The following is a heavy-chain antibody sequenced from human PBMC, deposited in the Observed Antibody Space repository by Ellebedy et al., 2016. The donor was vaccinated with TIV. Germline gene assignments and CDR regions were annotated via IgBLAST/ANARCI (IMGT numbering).Heavy chain of an antibody. J-gene: IGHJ5*02. CDR3: SRWFGELLYVRWFDP. CDR2: IYYSGSS. D-gene: IGHD3-10*01. Sequence: SETLSLTCTVSGDSITRSSYYWGWIRQPPGKGLEWIGSIYYSGSSDYNPSLKSRVTISAATSRNQFSLRLSSVTAADTAVYYWSRWFGELLYVRWFDPWGQGTLVTVSS. CDR1: GDSITRSSYY. V-gene: IGHV4-39*01.